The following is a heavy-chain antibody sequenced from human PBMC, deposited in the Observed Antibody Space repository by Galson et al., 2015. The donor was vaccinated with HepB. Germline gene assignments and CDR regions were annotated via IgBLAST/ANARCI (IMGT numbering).Heavy chain of an antibody. D-gene: IGHD6-25*01. CDR2: IWHDGSNS. CDR3: AEEDADIAAMTLDH. Sequence: SLRLSCAASGFTFSRNGMHWVRQAPGKGLEWVAVIWHDGSNSYYADSVKGRFTISRDNSKNTLYLQMNSLRAEDTAVYYCAEEDADIAAMTLDHWGQGTLVTVSS. V-gene: IGHV3-33*06. J-gene: IGHJ4*02. CDR1: GFTFSRNG.